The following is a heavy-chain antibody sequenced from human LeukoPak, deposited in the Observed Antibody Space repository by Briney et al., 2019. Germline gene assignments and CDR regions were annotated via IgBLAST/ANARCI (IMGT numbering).Heavy chain of an antibody. D-gene: IGHD3-16*01. CDR1: GFTFDDYT. V-gene: IGHV3-43*01. CDR3: ARGGGLDV. CDR2: ITWDGSRT. J-gene: IGHJ6*02. Sequence: QPGGSLRLSCAASGFTFDDYTMHWVRQAPGKGLEWVSFITWDGSRTYYADSVKGRFTISRDNAKNSLYLQMSNLRAEDTAVYFCARGGGLDVWGQGATVTVSS.